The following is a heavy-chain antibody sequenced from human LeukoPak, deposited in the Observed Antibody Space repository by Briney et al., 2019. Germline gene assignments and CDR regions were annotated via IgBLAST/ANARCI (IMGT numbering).Heavy chain of an antibody. CDR1: GGSISSYY. CDR2: IYTSGST. CDR3: ARDLGTLHGYSYYYYMDV. D-gene: IGHD3-10*01. Sequence: SETLSLTCTVSGGSISSYYWSWIRQPAGKGLEWIGRIYTSGSTNYNPSLKSRVTMSVDTSKNQFSLKLSSVTAADTAVYYCARDLGTLHGYSYYYYMDVWGKGTTVTVSS. V-gene: IGHV4-4*07. J-gene: IGHJ6*03.